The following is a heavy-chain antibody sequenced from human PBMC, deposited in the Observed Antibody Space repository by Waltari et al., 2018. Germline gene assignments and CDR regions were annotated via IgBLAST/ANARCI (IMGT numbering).Heavy chain of an antibody. D-gene: IGHD3-22*01. CDR3: AKDLKPNMIVVEPVVH. CDR1: GFTFSSYA. J-gene: IGHJ4*02. Sequence: EVQLLESGGGLVQPGGSLRLSCAASGFTFSSYAMSWVRQAPGKGLDGVSALSWRCGSTEDASSGKGRVTMSRDNAKNTLYLQMNSLRAEDTAVYYCAKDLKPNMIVVEPVVHWGQGTLVTVSS. V-gene: IGHV3-23*01. CDR2: LSWRCGST.